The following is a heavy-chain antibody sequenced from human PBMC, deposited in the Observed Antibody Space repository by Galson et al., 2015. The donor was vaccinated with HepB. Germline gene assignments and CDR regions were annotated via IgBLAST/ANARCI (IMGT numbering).Heavy chain of an antibody. CDR2: ISRGNSFI. J-gene: IGHJ6*02. Sequence: CAASGFMFSRYAMSWVRQAPGKGLEWVSSISRGNSFIHYADSVKGRFTISRDNAKKSLYLQMNSLRAEDTAVYYCARDLIAAGLEYYAMDVRGQGTTVTVSS. V-gene: IGHV3-21*01. D-gene: IGHD6-13*01. CDR1: GFMFSRYA. CDR3: ARDLIAAGLEYYAMDV.